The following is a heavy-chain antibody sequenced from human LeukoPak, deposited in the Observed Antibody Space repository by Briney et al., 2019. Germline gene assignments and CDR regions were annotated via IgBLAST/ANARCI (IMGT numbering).Heavy chain of an antibody. CDR2: IYHSGST. CDR1: GGSISSDY. Sequence: KPSETLSLTCTVSGGSISSDYWSWIRQPPGKGLEWIGYIYHSGSTNYNPSLKCRVTVLVDTSKNQFSLKLNSVTAADTAVYYCARSLSSAWYAYDYWGQGTLVTVSS. J-gene: IGHJ4*02. V-gene: IGHV4-59*01. CDR3: ARSLSSAWYAYDY. D-gene: IGHD6-19*01.